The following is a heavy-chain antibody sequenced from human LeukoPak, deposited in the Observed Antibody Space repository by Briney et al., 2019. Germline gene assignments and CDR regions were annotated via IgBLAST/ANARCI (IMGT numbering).Heavy chain of an antibody. J-gene: IGHJ4*02. Sequence: PSETLSLTCTVSGGSISSYYWSWIWQPPGKGLEWIGYIYYSGSTNYNPSLKSRVTISVDTSKNQFSLKLSSVTAADTAVYYCARSRGYSYGPNFDFDYWGQGTLVTVSS. CDR1: GGSISSYY. V-gene: IGHV4-59*01. CDR3: ARSRGYSYGPNFDFDY. D-gene: IGHD5-18*01. CDR2: IYYSGST.